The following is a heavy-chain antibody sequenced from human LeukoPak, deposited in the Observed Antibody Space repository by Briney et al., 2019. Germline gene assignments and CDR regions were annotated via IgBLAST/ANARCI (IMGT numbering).Heavy chain of an antibody. CDR3: ASSTDDYSNYGNYYYGMDV. D-gene: IGHD4-11*01. CDR2: INHSGST. Sequence: PSETLSLTCAVYGGSFSGYYWSWIRQPPGKGLEWIGEINHSGSTNYNPSLKSRVTISVDTSKNQFSLKLSSVTAADTAVYYCASSTDDYSNYGNYYYGMDVWDQGTTVTVSS. J-gene: IGHJ6*02. CDR1: GGSFSGYY. V-gene: IGHV4-34*01.